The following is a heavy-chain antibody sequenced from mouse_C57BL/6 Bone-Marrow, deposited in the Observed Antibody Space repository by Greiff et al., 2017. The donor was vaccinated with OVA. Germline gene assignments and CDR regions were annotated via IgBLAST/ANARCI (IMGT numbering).Heavy chain of an antibody. CDR3: ARVNFGSSFYSMDY. J-gene: IGHJ4*01. D-gene: IGHD1-1*01. CDR1: GFNIKNTY. V-gene: IGHV14-3*01. CDR2: IDPANDNT. Sequence: EVQLQQSVAELVRPGASVKLSCTASGFNIKNTYMHWVKQRPEQGLEWIGRIDPANDNTKYAPKFQGKATMTADTSSNTSYLHLSSLSSDDTAVYCCARVNFGSSFYSMDYWGQGTSVTVSS.